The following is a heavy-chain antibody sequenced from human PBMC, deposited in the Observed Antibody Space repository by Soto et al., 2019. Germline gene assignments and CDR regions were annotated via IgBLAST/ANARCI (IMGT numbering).Heavy chain of an antibody. J-gene: IGHJ6*03. CDR1: GYTFTSYD. V-gene: IGHV1-8*01. CDR2: KNPNSGNT. Sequence: ASVKVSCKASGYTFTSYDINWVRQATGQGLEWMGWKNPNSGNTGYAQKFQGRVTMTRNTSISTAYMELSSLRSEDTAVYYCARGYYGSYQGYMDVWGKGTTVTVSS. D-gene: IGHD3-10*01. CDR3: ARGYYGSYQGYMDV.